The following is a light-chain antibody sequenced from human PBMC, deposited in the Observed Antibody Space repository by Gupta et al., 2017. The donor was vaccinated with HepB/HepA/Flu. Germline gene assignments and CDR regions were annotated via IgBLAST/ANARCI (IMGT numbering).Light chain of an antibody. CDR1: SSNMGSNY. Sequence: ALTPPPSLPPSPGQRVTISCSGSSSNMGSNYVYWYHQLPGTAPNLLIYRTTQRLSGCPECFCGSMRGPTTSLAISGLRSEDEADYYCAARDDSLSLVVFGGGTKLTVL. V-gene: IGLV1-47*01. CDR3: AARDDSLSLVV. CDR2: RTT. J-gene: IGLJ3*02.